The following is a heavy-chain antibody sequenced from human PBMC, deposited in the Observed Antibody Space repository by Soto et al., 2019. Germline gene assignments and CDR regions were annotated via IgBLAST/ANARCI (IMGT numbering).Heavy chain of an antibody. CDR2: IKTDGSST. Sequence: EVQLVESGGGLVQPGGSLRLSCAASGFTLSSRWMHWVRQVPGKGLVWVSRIKTDGSSTSYADSVKGRCTISRDNAKNTLYLQMNSLRAEDTAMYYCARDQDTFGQAVFDSWGQGTLVTVSS. V-gene: IGHV3-74*01. CDR3: ARDQDTFGQAVFDS. CDR1: GFTLSSRW. D-gene: IGHD3-16*01. J-gene: IGHJ4*02.